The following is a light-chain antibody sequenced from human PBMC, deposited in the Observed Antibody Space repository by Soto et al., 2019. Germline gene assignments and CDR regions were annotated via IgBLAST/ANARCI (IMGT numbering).Light chain of an antibody. CDR2: WAS. V-gene: IGKV4-1*01. J-gene: IGKJ1*01. CDR1: QRVLSSSNNKNY. Sequence: DIVMTQSPDSLAVSLGERATINCQSNQRVLSSSNNKNYLAWYQQKPGQPPKLLIYWASTRESGVPDRFSGSGSGTDFTLTISSLQAEDVAVYYCQQYYSTPWTFGQGTKVEIK. CDR3: QQYYSTPWT.